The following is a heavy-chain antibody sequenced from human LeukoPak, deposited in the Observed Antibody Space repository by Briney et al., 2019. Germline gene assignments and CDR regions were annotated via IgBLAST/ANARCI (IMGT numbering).Heavy chain of an antibody. Sequence: PSXTLSLTCTVSGGSISTYYWSWIRQSAGKGLEWIGRIYTSGSTDYNPSLKSRVTMSVDTSKNQLSLKLSSVTAADTAVYYCASRRCSTTCPEDYWGQGTLVTVSS. V-gene: IGHV4-4*07. D-gene: IGHD2-2*01. CDR3: ASRRCSTTCPEDY. CDR1: GGSISTYY. CDR2: IYTSGST. J-gene: IGHJ4*02.